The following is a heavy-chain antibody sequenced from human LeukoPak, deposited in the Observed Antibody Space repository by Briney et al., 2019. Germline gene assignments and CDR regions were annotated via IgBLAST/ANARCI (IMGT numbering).Heavy chain of an antibody. D-gene: IGHD5-24*01. CDR1: GDSISSSDYY. CDR2: VYNTGNT. V-gene: IGHV4-61*02. J-gene: IGHJ4*02. Sequence: SETLSLTCTISGDSISSSDYYWSWIRQPAGKGLEWIGRVYNTGNTMYNPSLKSRVTMSIDTSKNQFSLKLTSVTAADTALYYCARGGTIFPFFDSWGRGTLVTVSS. CDR3: ARGGTIFPFFDS.